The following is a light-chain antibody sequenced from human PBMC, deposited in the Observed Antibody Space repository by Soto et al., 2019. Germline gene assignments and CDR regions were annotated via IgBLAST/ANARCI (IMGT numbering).Light chain of an antibody. J-gene: IGLJ1*01. Sequence: QSALTQPASVSGSPGQSITISCTGTSSDVGGYNYVSWYQQHPGKAPQLMIYDVSNRPSGVSNRFSGSKSGNTASLTISGLHAEDEADYYCSSYTSSSNLDVFGTGTKDTVL. CDR1: SSDVGGYNY. CDR3: SSYTSSSNLDV. V-gene: IGLV2-14*01. CDR2: DVS.